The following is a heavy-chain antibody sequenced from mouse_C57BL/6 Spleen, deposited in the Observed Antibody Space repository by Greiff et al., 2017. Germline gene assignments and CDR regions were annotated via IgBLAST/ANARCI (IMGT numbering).Heavy chain of an antibody. J-gene: IGHJ3*01. CDR2: INPNNGGT. D-gene: IGHD3-2*02. Sequence: VQLQQSGPELVKPGASVKISCKASGYTFTDYYMNWVKQSHGKSLEWIGDINPNNGGTSYNQKFKGKATLTVDKSSSTAYMELRSLTSEDSAVYYCARRGSSGWAWFAYWGQGTLVTVSA. CDR1: GYTFTDYY. V-gene: IGHV1-26*01. CDR3: ARRGSSGWAWFAY.